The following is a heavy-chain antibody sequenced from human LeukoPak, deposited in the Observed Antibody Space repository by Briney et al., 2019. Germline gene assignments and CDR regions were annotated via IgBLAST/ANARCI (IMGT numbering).Heavy chain of an antibody. Sequence: GGSLRLSCAASGLTFSVSYMSWIRQAPGKGLEWVSYISSGGNTIKYADSVKGRFTISRDNARNSLYLQINSLRAEDTAVYYCATASLYFDNWGQGTLVTVSS. CDR3: ATASLYFDN. J-gene: IGHJ4*02. V-gene: IGHV3-11*04. CDR1: GLTFSVSY. CDR2: ISSGGNTI.